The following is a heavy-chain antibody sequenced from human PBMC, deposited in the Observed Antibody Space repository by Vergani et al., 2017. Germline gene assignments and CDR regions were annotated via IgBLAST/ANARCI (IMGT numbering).Heavy chain of an antibody. D-gene: IGHD3-22*01. CDR1: GGSISSGGYY. CDR3: AREPGPTLVIRGGFFDY. CDR2: IYYSGRT. Sequence: QVQLQESGPGLVKPSQTLSLTCTVSGGSISSGGYYWSWIRQHPGKGLEWIGYIYYSGRTYYNPSLTSRVTISVDTSKNQFSLKLSSGTAADTAVYYWAREPGPTLVIRGGFFDYWGQGTLVTVSS. J-gene: IGHJ4*02. V-gene: IGHV4-31*03.